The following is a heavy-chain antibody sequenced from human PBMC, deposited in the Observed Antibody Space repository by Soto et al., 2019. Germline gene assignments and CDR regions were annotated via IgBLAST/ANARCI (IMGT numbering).Heavy chain of an antibody. CDR2: ITNGGST. J-gene: IGHJ5*02. D-gene: IGHD6-19*01. V-gene: IGHV3-23*01. CDR1: GFTFRSYA. Sequence: EVQLLESGGSLVQPGGSLRLSCAASGFTFRSYAMNWVRQAPGKGLEWVSIITNGGSTYYADSVKGRFTISRDNSKNTMYLQMNSLRVEDTALYYCAKDWGVAGTGWFDPWGQGTLVTVSS. CDR3: AKDWGVAGTGWFDP.